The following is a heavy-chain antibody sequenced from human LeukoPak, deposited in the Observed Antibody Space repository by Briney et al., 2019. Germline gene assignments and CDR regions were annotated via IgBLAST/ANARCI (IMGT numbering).Heavy chain of an antibody. CDR3: ARECRDSTTCFGDY. Sequence: ASVKVSCKASGYSFTRYYMHWVRQAPGQGLEWMGWLKPNSGGTNYAQNFQGRVTMTRDTSISTAYMELSSLRLDDTAVYYCARECRDSTTCFGDYWGQGTLVAVSS. V-gene: IGHV1-2*02. CDR2: LKPNSGGT. J-gene: IGHJ4*02. D-gene: IGHD2-2*01. CDR1: GYSFTRYY.